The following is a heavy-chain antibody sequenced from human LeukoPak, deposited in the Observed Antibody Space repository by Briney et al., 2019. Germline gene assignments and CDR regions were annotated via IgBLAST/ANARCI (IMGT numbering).Heavy chain of an antibody. V-gene: IGHV4-4*07. CDR3: AREGGYSSSDFDY. Sequence: SETLSLTCTVSGGSISSYYWSWTRQPAGKGLEWIGRIYTSGGTNYNPSLKSRVTMSVDTSKNQFSLKLSSVTAAGTAVYYCAREGGYSSSDFDYWGQGTLVTVSS. CDR1: GGSISSYY. J-gene: IGHJ4*02. D-gene: IGHD6-13*01. CDR2: IYTSGGT.